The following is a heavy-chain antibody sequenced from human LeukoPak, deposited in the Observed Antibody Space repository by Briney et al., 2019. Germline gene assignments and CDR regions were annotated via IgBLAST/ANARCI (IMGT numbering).Heavy chain of an antibody. D-gene: IGHD2-2*01. CDR1: GFTFSSYS. J-gene: IGHJ5*02. Sequence: HPGGSLRLSCAASGFTFSSYSMNWVRQAPGKGLEWVSAISGSGGSTYYADSVKGRFTISRDNSKNTLYLQMNSLRAEDTAVYYCVIVVVPRPSNWFDPWGQGTLVTVSS. CDR3: VIVVVPRPSNWFDP. CDR2: ISGSGGST. V-gene: IGHV3-23*01.